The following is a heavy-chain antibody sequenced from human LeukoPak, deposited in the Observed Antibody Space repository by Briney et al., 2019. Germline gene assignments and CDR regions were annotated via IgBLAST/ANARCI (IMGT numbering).Heavy chain of an antibody. Sequence: PGGSLRLSCAASGFTVSSNYMSWVRQAPGKGLEWVSSISTSSSYIYFADSVKGRFTISRDNAKKSLYLQMNSLRAEDTAVYYCARVYYASWSGQPLSQHWLDPWGQGTLVTVSS. CDR2: ISTSSSYI. J-gene: IGHJ5*02. CDR3: ARVYYASWSGQPLSQHWLDP. D-gene: IGHD3-3*01. CDR1: GFTVSSNY. V-gene: IGHV3-21*01.